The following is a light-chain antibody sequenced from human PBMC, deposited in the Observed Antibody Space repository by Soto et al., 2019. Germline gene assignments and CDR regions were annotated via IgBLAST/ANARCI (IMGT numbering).Light chain of an antibody. V-gene: IGKV2-28*01. CDR2: LGS. CDR1: QSLLHSNGYNY. Sequence: DIVMIQSPLALPVTPGEPASISCRSSQSLLHSNGYNYLDWYLQQPGQSPQLLIFLGSNRAYGVPDRFSGSGSGTDFTLKISRVEAGDVGIYYCMQSLQAPQLTFGGGTRVEIE. CDR3: MQSLQAPQLT. J-gene: IGKJ4*01.